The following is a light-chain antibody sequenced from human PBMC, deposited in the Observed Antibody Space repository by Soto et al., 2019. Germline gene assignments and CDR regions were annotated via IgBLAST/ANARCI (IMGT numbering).Light chain of an antibody. CDR3: QQYGSSPGT. CDR2: DTS. Sequence: PGERATLSCRASQSVRDSYLAWYQQKPGQAPSLLIYDTSTRATGIPDRFVGSGSGTDFGLTISRVEPEDFAMYFCQQYGSSPGTFGQGTKVDIK. J-gene: IGKJ1*01. CDR1: QSVRDSY. V-gene: IGKV3-20*01.